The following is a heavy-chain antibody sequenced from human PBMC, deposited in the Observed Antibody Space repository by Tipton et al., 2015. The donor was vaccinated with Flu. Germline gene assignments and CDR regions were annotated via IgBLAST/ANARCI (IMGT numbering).Heavy chain of an antibody. D-gene: IGHD3-9*01. CDR1: GFTLSSYE. Sequence: SLRLSCAASGFTLSSYEMVWVRQAPGKGLEWVSFITSTGATIKYAGSVKGRFTISRDNAKNSLSLQMNSLRAEGTAVYYCARDPAPGYGLLDYPYAMDVWGQGTTVTVSS. J-gene: IGHJ6*02. V-gene: IGHV3-48*03. CDR2: ITSTGATI. CDR3: ARDPAPGYGLLDYPYAMDV.